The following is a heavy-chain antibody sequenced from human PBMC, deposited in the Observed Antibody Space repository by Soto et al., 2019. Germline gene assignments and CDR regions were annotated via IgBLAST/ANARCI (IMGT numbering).Heavy chain of an antibody. V-gene: IGHV3-30*18. CDR1: GFTFSSYG. CDR3: AKDAPFRYGVVFGI. CDR2: ISYDGSNK. Sequence: GVSLRLSCAASGFTFSSYGMHWVRQAPGKGLEWVAVISYDGSNKYYADSVKGRFTISRDNSKNTLYLQMNSLRAEDTAVYYRAKDAPFRYGVVFGIWGQGTMVTVSS. J-gene: IGHJ3*02. D-gene: IGHD3-10*01.